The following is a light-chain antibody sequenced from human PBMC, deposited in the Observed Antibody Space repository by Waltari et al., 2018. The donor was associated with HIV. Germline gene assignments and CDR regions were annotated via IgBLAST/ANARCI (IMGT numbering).Light chain of an antibody. CDR1: SSNLGSNY. J-gene: IGLJ3*02. CDR3: AAWDDSLSAPV. CDR2: RNN. Sequence: QSVLTQPPSASGTPGPRVTISCSGSSSNLGSNYVYWYQQLPGTTPKLLIYRNNQRPSGVPDRFSGSKSGTSTSLAISGLRSEDEADYYCAAWDDSLSAPVFGGGTKLTVL. V-gene: IGLV1-47*01.